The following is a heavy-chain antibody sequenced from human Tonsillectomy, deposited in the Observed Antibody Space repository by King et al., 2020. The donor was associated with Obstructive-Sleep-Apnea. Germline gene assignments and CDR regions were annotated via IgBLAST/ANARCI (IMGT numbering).Heavy chain of an antibody. CDR3: AKDTSGGSGTYYVIDV. CDR2: ISYDGGYK. D-gene: IGHD3-10*01. V-gene: IGHV3-30*18. Sequence: VQLVESGGGVVQPGRSLRLSCAASGFTFSSFGMHWVRQAPGKGLEWVAVISYDGGYKYYADSVKGRFTISRDNSKNALYLQMNSLRAEDTAVYYCAKDTSGGSGTYYVIDVWGEGTTVTVSS. J-gene: IGHJ6*04. CDR1: GFTFSSFG.